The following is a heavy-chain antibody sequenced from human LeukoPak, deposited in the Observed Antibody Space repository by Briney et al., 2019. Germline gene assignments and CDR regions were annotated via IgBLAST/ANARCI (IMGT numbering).Heavy chain of an antibody. D-gene: IGHD3-16*01. CDR1: GFTFSSYG. CDR3: AKDLPWGKIDY. Sequence: GGSLRLSCAASGFTFSSYGMHWVRQAPGKGLEWVAFIRYDGSNKYYADSVKGRFTISRDNSKNTLYLQMNSLRAEDTAVYYCAKDLPWGKIDYWGQGTLVTVSS. J-gene: IGHJ4*02. CDR2: IRYDGSNK. V-gene: IGHV3-30*02.